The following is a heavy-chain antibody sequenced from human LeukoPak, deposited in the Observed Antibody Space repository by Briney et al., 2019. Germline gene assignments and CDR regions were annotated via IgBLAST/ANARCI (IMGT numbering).Heavy chain of an antibody. V-gene: IGHV1-18*01. J-gene: IGHJ4*02. Sequence: GASVKVSCKASGYSFVFFGVSWVRQAPGQGLEWMGWTSVHSGNPKYAQKFQGRVTMTTDTSTSTHHLELRSLRSDDTAVYYCARDVGAVAGYNFDYWGQGTLVAVSS. CDR3: ARDVGAVAGYNFDY. CDR2: TSVHSGNP. CDR1: GYSFVFFG. D-gene: IGHD6-19*01.